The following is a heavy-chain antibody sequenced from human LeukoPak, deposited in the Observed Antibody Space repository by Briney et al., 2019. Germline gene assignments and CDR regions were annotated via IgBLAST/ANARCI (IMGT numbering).Heavy chain of an antibody. V-gene: IGHV3-48*04. CDR3: ARDRDLYFDY. Sequence: HPRGSLRLSCAASGFTFSSYSMNWVRQAPGKGLEWVSYISSSSSTIYYADSVKGRFTISRDNAKNSLYLQMNSLRAEDTAVYYCARDRDLYFDYWGQGTLVTVSS. CDR1: GFTFSSYS. D-gene: IGHD3-10*01. CDR2: ISSSSSTI. J-gene: IGHJ4*02.